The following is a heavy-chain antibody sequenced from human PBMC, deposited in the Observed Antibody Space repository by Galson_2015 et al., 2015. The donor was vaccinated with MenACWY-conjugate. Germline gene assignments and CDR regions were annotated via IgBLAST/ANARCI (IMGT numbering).Heavy chain of an antibody. J-gene: IGHJ3*02. CDR3: GRRRPRDIGGGFDI. V-gene: IGHV4-39*01. CDR1: GGSITSNDFY. D-gene: IGHD2-15*01. Sequence: LSLTCTVSGGSITSNDFYCGWFRQPPGKGLEWIGNIHYSGGTYHNPSLKSRITTSVDTSKNQFSLNLASVTAADTAVYYCGRRRPRDIGGGFDIWGQGTLVTVS. CDR2: IHYSGGT.